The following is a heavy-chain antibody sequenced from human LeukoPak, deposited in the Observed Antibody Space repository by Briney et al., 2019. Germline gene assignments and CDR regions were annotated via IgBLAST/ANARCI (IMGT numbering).Heavy chain of an antibody. CDR1: GFTFSSYA. Sequence: GGSLRLSCAASGFTFSSYALSWGRQAPGKGLEGVSAISGSGGSTYYADSVKGRFTISRDNSKNTLYLQMNSLRAEDTAVYYCARDGGLPELRKAFDIWGQGTMVTVSS. CDR2: ISGSGGST. J-gene: IGHJ3*02. CDR3: ARDGGLPELRKAFDI. D-gene: IGHD1-26*01. V-gene: IGHV3-23*01.